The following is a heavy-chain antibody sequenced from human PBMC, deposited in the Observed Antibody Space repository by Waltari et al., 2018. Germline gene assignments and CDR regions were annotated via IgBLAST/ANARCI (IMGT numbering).Heavy chain of an antibody. CDR1: GGSLSSYY. V-gene: IGHV4-59*01. J-gene: IGHJ4*02. D-gene: IGHD6-13*01. CDR2: IYYVGST. CDR3: GRGSGYSSRGGVV. Sequence: QVQLQESGPGLVTPSETLSLTCTVSGGSLSSYYWSLIRQPPGKGLEWIGYIYYVGSTNDNATLKGRVTISVDTSKNQCSLKLSSVTAADTAVYCCGRGSGYSSRGGVVWGQGTLVTVSS.